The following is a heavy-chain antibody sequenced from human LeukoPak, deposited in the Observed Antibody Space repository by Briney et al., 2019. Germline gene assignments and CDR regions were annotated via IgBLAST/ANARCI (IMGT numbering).Heavy chain of an antibody. CDR3: AKPSYYDSSGYYSYYFDY. CDR1: GFTFSSYA. V-gene: IGHV3-23*01. D-gene: IGHD3-22*01. Sequence: PGGSLRLSCAASGFTFSSYAMSWVRQAPGKGLKWVSAISGSGGSTYYADSVKGRFTISRDNSKNTLYLQMNSLRAEDTAVYYCAKPSYYDSSGYYSYYFDYWGQGTLVTVSS. CDR2: ISGSGGST. J-gene: IGHJ4*02.